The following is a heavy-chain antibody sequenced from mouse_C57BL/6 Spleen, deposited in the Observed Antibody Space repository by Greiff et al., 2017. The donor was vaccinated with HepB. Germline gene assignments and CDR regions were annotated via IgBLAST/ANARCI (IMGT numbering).Heavy chain of an antibody. V-gene: IGHV1-69*01. D-gene: IGHD2-3*01. Sequence: VQLQQSGAELVMPGASVKLSCKASGYTFTSYWMHWVKQRPGQGLEWIGEIDPSDSYTNYNQKFKGKSTLTVDKSSSTAYVQLSSLTSEDYAVYYCARWDGIYAMDYWGQGTSVTVSS. J-gene: IGHJ4*01. CDR1: GYTFTSYW. CDR3: ARWDGIYAMDY. CDR2: IDPSDSYT.